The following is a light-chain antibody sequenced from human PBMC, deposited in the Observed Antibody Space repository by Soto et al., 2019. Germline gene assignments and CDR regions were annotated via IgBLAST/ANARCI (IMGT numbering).Light chain of an antibody. J-gene: IGKJ4*01. CDR3: QQDNNWPPLT. V-gene: IGKV3-15*01. Sequence: EIVMTHSPATLSVSPGERATLSCRASQSVGSSLAWYQQKPGQAHRLLIYGASTRATGIPARFSGRGSGTDFTLTISSLKAEDFAVYYCQQDNNWPPLTFGGGTKVEIK. CDR1: QSVGSS. CDR2: GAS.